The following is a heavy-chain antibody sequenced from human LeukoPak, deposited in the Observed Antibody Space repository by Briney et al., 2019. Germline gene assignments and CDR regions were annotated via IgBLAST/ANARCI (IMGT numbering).Heavy chain of an antibody. V-gene: IGHV4-39*01. CDR3: ARYAYCGADCYRSSNWYFDL. D-gene: IGHD2-21*02. CDR2: IYHTGVT. J-gene: IGHJ2*01. Sequence: SETLSLTCSVSGSPISSRNYYWGWIRQTPGKGLEWPGTIYHTGVTFYNSSLKSRLTMSVDTSTNQFSVNLTSVTATDTAVYYCARYAYCGADCYRSSNWYFDLWGRGTLVTVSS. CDR1: GSPISSRNYY.